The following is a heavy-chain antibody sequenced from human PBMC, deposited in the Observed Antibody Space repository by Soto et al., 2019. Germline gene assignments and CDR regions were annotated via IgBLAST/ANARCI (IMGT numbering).Heavy chain of an antibody. CDR1: GVSISSYY. Sequence: QVQLQESGPGLVKPSETLSLTCTVSGVSISSYYWSWIRQPPGKGLEWIGYIYYSGSNNYNPSLNSRATISVDTSNNQFSLKLSSVTAADTAVYYCARPAVDYSKGGYYYYYMDVWGKGTTVTVSS. J-gene: IGHJ6*03. V-gene: IGHV4-59*08. D-gene: IGHD4-4*01. CDR2: IYYSGSN. CDR3: ARPAVDYSKGGYYYYYMDV.